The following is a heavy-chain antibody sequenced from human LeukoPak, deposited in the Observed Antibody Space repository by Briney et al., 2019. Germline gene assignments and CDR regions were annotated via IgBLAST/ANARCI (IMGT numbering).Heavy chain of an antibody. CDR2: IRYDGNNK. CDR1: GFTFRSYG. Sequence: PGGSLRLSCAASGFTFRSYGMHWVRQAPGKGLEWVAFIRYDGNNKYYADSVKGRFTIFRDNAKNSLYLQMNSLRAEDTAVYYCARSSGWFIFDYWGQGTLVTVSS. V-gene: IGHV3-30*02. CDR3: ARSSGWFIFDY. J-gene: IGHJ4*02. D-gene: IGHD6-19*01.